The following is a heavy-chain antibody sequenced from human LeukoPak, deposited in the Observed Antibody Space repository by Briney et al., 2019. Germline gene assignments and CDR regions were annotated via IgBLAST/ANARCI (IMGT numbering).Heavy chain of an antibody. D-gene: IGHD4/OR15-4a*01. CDR1: GASFDNSYC. CDR2: IYSSGFT. Sequence: SETLSLSCTVSGASFDNSYCWTWVRQPPGKRPEWIGTIYSSGFTYYSPSLRSRVTISADTSKNLFSLRLTSVTAADTAVYYCARGSDDYKLGNYWGQGILVTVSS. V-gene: IGHV4-39*01. J-gene: IGHJ4*02. CDR3: ARGSDDYKLGNY.